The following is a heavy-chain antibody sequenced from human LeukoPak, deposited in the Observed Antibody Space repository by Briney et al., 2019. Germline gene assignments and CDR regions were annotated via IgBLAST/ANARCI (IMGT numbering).Heavy chain of an antibody. D-gene: IGHD3-10*01. CDR1: GGSISSYY. CDR2: IYYSGST. Sequence: SETLSLTCTVSGGSISSYYWSWIRQPPGKGLEWIGYIYYSGSTNYNPSLKSRVTISVDTSKNQFSLKLSSVTAADTAVYYCARTGYYYGSGSPPFDPWGQGTLVTVSS. V-gene: IGHV4-59*08. CDR3: ARTGYYYGSGSPPFDP. J-gene: IGHJ5*02.